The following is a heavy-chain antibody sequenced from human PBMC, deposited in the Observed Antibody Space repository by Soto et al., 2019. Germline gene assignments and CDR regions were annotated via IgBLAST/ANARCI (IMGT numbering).Heavy chain of an antibody. D-gene: IGHD3-16*01. Sequence: PSQTLSLTCAISGDSVSSSSAAWNWLRHSPSRGLELLGRTYYRSTWTNDYARSVKSRITINPDTFENQFSLHFYSVTPEDTAVSYCAGVSSFRAMDVWGQATRLTVSS. CDR1: GDSVSSSSAA. CDR3: AGVSSFRAMDV. V-gene: IGHV6-1*01. CDR2: TYYRSTWTN. J-gene: IGHJ6*02.